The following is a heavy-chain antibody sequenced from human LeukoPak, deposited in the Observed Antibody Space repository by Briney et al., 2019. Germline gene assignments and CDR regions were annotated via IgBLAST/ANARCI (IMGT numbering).Heavy chain of an antibody. J-gene: IGHJ4*02. CDR2: IIPILGIA. CDR1: GGIFSSYA. Sequence: ASVKVSCKASGGIFSSYAISWVRQAPGQGLEWMGRIIPILGIANYAQKLQGRVTITADKSTSTAYMDLSSLRSVDTAVYYCARDLPPYYFDYWGQGTLVTVSS. V-gene: IGHV1-69*04. CDR3: ARDLPPYYFDY.